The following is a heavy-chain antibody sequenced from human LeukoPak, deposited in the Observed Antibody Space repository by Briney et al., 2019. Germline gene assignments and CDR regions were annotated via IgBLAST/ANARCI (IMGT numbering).Heavy chain of an antibody. V-gene: IGHV4-39*01. J-gene: IGHJ4*02. CDR2: IYYIGST. CDR3: ATSPQYGGY. Sequence: PSETLSLTCTVSGGSIYSDSYYWGWIRQPPGKGLEWIGSIYYIGSTYYNPSLESRVTISVDTSKNQFSLNLSSVTAADTAVYYCATSPQYGGYWGQGTLVTVSS. D-gene: IGHD4-23*01. CDR1: GGSIYSDSYY.